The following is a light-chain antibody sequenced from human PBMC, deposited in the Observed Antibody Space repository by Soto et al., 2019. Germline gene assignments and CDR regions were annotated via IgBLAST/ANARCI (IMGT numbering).Light chain of an antibody. CDR1: SSNIGSNT. Sequence: QSVLTQPPSASGTPGQRVTISCSGTSSNIGSNTVNWYQQLPGTAPKLLIYSNHQRPSGVPDRFSGPKSGPSASLAISGLQAEDEGDYSCAAWDDSLNGYVFGTGTKVTVL. CDR2: SNH. V-gene: IGLV1-44*01. J-gene: IGLJ1*01. CDR3: AAWDDSLNGYV.